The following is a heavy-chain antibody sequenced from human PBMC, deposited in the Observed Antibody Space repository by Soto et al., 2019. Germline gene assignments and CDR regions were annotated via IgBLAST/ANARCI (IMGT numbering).Heavy chain of an antibody. Sequence: SQTLSLTCAISGDSVSSNTAAWNWIRQSPSRGLEWLGRTYYRSKWYDDYAESVKSRITINPDTSKNQFSLKLSSVTAADTAVYYCATSDKLYYDSSSPLAGAFDIWGQGTMVTVSS. CDR3: ATSDKLYYDSSSPLAGAFDI. CDR2: TYYRSKWYD. D-gene: IGHD3-22*01. J-gene: IGHJ3*02. V-gene: IGHV6-1*01. CDR1: GDSVSSNTAA.